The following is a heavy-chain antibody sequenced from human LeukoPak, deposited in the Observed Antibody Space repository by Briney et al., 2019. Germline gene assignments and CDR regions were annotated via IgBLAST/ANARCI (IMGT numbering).Heavy chain of an antibody. CDR1: GFTFNSYD. D-gene: IGHD5-18*01. CDR3: ARFVGGYSYGQGVFDP. CDR2: INWNGGST. Sequence: GGSLRLSCAASGFTFNSYDMSWVRQSPGKGLEWVSGINWNGGSTGYADSVKGRFTISRDNAKNSLYLQMNSLRAEDTALYHCARFVGGYSYGQGVFDPWGQGTLVTVSS. V-gene: IGHV3-20*01. J-gene: IGHJ5*02.